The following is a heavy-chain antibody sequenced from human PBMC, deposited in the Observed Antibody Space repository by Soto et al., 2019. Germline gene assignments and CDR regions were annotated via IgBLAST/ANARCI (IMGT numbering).Heavy chain of an antibody. CDR2: XKXXXVRX. CDR1: GYTFTGYY. J-gene: IGHJ4*02. CDR3: ARLSDFWSY. V-gene: IGHV1-2*02. D-gene: IGHD3-3*01. Sequence: GXSVKVSCKASGYTFTGYYMHWVRQAPGQXXXXXXXXKXXXVRXXYGXXXXXXPKXXXXXXXSKAYMELSRLRSDDTAVYYCARLSDFWSYWGQGTMVTVYS.